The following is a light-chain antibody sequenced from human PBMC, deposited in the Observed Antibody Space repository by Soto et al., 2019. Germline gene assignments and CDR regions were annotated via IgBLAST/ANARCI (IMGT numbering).Light chain of an antibody. CDR1: QSVSNY. V-gene: IGKV3-11*01. Sequence: EIVLTQSPATLSLSPGERATLSCRASQSVSNYLAWYQEKPGQAPRLLIYDAFNRATGIPARFSGSGSGTDFTLTISRLEPEDSAVYYCQQYGSSPWTFGQGTKVEIK. CDR3: QQYGSSPWT. CDR2: DAF. J-gene: IGKJ1*01.